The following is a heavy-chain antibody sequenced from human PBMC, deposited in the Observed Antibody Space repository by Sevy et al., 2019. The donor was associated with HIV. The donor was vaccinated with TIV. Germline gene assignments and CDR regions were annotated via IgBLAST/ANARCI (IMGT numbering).Heavy chain of an antibody. CDR2: IWYDGSNK. CDR1: GFTFSSYG. D-gene: IGHD6-19*01. V-gene: IGHV3-33*01. Sequence: GGSLRLSCAASGFTFSSYGMHWVRQAPGMGLEWVAVIWYDGSNKYYADSVKGRFTISRDNSKNTLYLQMNSLRAEDTAVYYCARNPVTYSSGWHFDYWGQGTLVTVSS. CDR3: ARNPVTYSSGWHFDY. J-gene: IGHJ4*02.